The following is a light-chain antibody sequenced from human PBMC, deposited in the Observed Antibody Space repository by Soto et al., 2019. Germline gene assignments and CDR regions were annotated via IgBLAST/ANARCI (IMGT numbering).Light chain of an antibody. CDR1: SGHSSYA. V-gene: IGLV4-69*01. CDR2: LNSDGSH. Sequence: QAVVTQSPSASASLGASVKLTCTLSSGHSSYAIAWHQQQPEKGPRYLMKLNSDGSHSKGDGIPDRFSGSSSGAERYLTISSLQSEDEADYYCQTWGTGMRFGGGTKVTVL. CDR3: QTWGTGMR. J-gene: IGLJ2*01.